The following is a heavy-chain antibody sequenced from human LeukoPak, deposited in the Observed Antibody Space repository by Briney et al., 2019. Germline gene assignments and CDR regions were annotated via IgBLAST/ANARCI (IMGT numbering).Heavy chain of an antibody. J-gene: IGHJ3*02. CDR3: ARDEGYGAFDI. CDR2: ISSSSSYI. CDR1: GFTFSTYS. Sequence: GGSLRLSCAASGFTFSTYSMNWVRQAPGKGLEWVSSISSSSSYIYYADSVKGRFTISRDNAKNSLYLQMNSLRAEDTAVYYCARDEGYGAFDIWGQGTMVTVSS. V-gene: IGHV3-21*01. D-gene: IGHD1-1*01.